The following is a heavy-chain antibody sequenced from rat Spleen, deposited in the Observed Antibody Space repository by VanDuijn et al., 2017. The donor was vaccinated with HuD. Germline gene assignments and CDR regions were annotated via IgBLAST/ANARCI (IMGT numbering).Heavy chain of an antibody. CDR2: ISPSGGST. J-gene: IGHJ3*01. CDR3: VSHGARISRFAY. V-gene: IGHV5-19*01. Sequence: EVQLVESGGGLVQPGGSLKVSCAASGFTFSNYGTHWIRQAPTKGLEWVASISPSGGSTYYRDSVKGRFTISRDNGKSTLYLQMDSLRAEDTATYYCVSHGARISRFAYWGQGTLVTVSS. D-gene: IGHD2-7*01. CDR1: GFTFSNYG.